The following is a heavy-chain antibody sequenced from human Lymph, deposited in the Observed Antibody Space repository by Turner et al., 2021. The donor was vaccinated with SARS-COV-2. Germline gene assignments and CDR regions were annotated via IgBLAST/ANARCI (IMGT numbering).Heavy chain of an antibody. CDR3: ARSRELQCVVRGVDPFDY. V-gene: IGHV1-2*02. J-gene: IGHJ4*02. CDR1: GYTFTGYY. Sequence: QVQLVQAGAEVKRPGASVKVASKALGYTFTGYYMHWVRQAPGQGLEWMGWINPNSGGTSYAQKFQGRVAMTRDTSISTAYMELSRLRSDDTAVYYCARSRELQCVVRGVDPFDYWGQGTLVTDSS. CDR2: INPNSGGT. D-gene: IGHD3-10*01.